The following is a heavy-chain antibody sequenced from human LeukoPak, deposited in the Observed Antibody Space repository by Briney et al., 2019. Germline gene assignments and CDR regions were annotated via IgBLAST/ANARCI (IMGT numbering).Heavy chain of an antibody. V-gene: IGHV3-21*01. J-gene: IGHJ6*04. Sequence: GGSLRLSCAASGFTFSSYSMNWVRQAPGKGLEWVSYVSSSSSYIYYADSVKGRFTISRGNAKNSLYLQMNSLRAEDTAVYYCASDIVATMDVWGKGTTVTVSS. CDR1: GFTFSSYS. D-gene: IGHD5-12*01. CDR3: ASDIVATMDV. CDR2: VSSSSSYI.